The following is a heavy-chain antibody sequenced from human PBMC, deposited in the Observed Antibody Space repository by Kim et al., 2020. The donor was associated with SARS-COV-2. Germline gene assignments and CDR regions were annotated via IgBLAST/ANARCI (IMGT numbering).Heavy chain of an antibody. V-gene: IGHV1-69*04. D-gene: IGHD3-22*01. Sequence: KFQGRVTITADKSTSTAYMELSSLRSEDTAVYYCARDRSTMIVVVRAFDIWGQGTMVTVSS. J-gene: IGHJ3*02. CDR3: ARDRSTMIVVVRAFDI.